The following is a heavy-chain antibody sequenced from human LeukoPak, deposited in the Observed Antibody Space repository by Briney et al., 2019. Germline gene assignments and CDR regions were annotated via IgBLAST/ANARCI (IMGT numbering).Heavy chain of an antibody. J-gene: IGHJ5*02. CDR3: AKETYYDFWSGQGFDP. Sequence: GRSLRLSCAASGFTFSSYGMHWVRQAPGKGLEWVAVIWYDGSNKYYADSVKGRFTISRDNSKNTLYLQMNSLRAEDTAVYYCAKETYYDFWSGQGFDPWGQGTLVTVSS. V-gene: IGHV3-33*06. CDR2: IWYDGSNK. CDR1: GFTFSSYG. D-gene: IGHD3-3*01.